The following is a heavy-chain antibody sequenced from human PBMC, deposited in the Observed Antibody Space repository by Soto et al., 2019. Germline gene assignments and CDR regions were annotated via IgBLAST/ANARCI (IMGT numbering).Heavy chain of an antibody. Sequence: EVQLVESGGGLVQPGRSLRLSCAASGFGFGDYAMHWVRQAPGKGLEWVSGISWNSGNIGYAGSVKGRFTISRDNAKNSLYLQMNSLRTEDTAFYYCAIYDRYFDLCGRGTLVTVSS. CDR3: AIYDRYFDL. V-gene: IGHV3-9*01. D-gene: IGHD5-12*01. J-gene: IGHJ2*01. CDR2: ISWNSGNI. CDR1: GFGFGDYA.